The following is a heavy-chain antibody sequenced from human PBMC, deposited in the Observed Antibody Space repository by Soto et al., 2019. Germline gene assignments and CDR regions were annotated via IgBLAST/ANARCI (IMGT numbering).Heavy chain of an antibody. V-gene: IGHV4-34*01. CDR3: AARQWLVKTQYTWFDP. CDR2: INHSGST. J-gene: IGHJ5*02. CDR1: GGSFSGYY. Sequence: QVQLQQWGAGLLKPSETLSLTCAVYGGSFSGYYWSWIRQPPGKGLEWIGEINHSGSTNYNPSLKSRVTISVDTSKNQFSLKLTSVTAADTAVYYCAARQWLVKTQYTWFDPWGQGTLVTVSS. D-gene: IGHD6-19*01.